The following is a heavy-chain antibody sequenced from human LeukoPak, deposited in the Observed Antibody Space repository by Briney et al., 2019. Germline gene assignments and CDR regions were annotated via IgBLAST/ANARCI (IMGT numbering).Heavy chain of an antibody. CDR2: ISYDGSHI. D-gene: IGHD3-10*02. J-gene: IGHJ5*02. Sequence: GGSLRLSCAASGFTLSSYGMHWVRQAPGKGLEWVAVISYDGSHIFHVDSVKGRFTISRDNSKITLYLQMDSLRVEDTAVYYCARYVMKGGLDLWGQGTLVTVSS. CDR1: GFTLSSYG. V-gene: IGHV3-30*03. CDR3: ARYVMKGGLDL.